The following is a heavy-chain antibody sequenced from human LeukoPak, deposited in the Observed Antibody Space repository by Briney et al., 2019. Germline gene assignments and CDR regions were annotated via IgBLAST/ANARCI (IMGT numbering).Heavy chain of an antibody. D-gene: IGHD2-15*01. J-gene: IGHJ4*02. Sequence: SETLSLTCTVSTYSISSGHYWGWIRQPPGKWLEWIGSVYHSGSNYSNPSLNSRVTISVATSKNQFSPKLSSVTAADTAVYYCARGADCSGGSCYSYYFDYWGQGTLVTVSS. CDR3: ARGADCSGGSCYSYYFDY. V-gene: IGHV4-38-2*02. CDR2: VYHSGSN. CDR1: TYSISSGHY.